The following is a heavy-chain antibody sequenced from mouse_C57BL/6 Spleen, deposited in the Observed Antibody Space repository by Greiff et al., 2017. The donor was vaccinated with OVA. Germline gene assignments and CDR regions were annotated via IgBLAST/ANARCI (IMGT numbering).Heavy chain of an antibody. J-gene: IGHJ4*01. CDR2: INPNYGTT. V-gene: IGHV1-39*01. CDR3: AKSFYGSSSYYSLYY. CDR1: GYSFTDYN. Sequence: EVKLQESGPELVKPGASVKISCKASGYSFTDYNMNWVKQSNGKSLEWIGVINPNYGTTSYNQKFKGKATLTVDQSSSTAYMQLISLTSDDSAVSYCAKSFYGSSSYYSLYYWGHGTSVTVSS. D-gene: IGHD1-1*01.